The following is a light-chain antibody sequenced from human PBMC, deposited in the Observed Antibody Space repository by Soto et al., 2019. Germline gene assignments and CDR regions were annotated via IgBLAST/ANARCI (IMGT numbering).Light chain of an antibody. CDR1: QSVSTSF. Sequence: EVVLTQSPGTLSLSPGTRAALSCSTIQSVSTSFLAWYQQKPGQAPRLLIYGAVSRATSSPDRFSGSGSGTDFTLTISRLEPEDFAVYYCQQYGNTIPITFGQGTRLEIK. CDR3: QQYGNTIPIT. CDR2: GAV. J-gene: IGKJ5*01. V-gene: IGKV3-20*01.